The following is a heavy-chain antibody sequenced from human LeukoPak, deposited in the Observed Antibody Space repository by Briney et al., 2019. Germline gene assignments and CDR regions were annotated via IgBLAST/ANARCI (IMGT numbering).Heavy chain of an antibody. CDR2: FDWYDDT. D-gene: IGHD3-22*01. CDR3: ATDYDYDSSGYCPGYFQH. J-gene: IGHJ1*01. CDR1: GFSRSSSGMG. V-gene: IGHV2-70*01. Sequence: SGPALGKPTQTLTLTCTFSGFSRSSSGMGVGWIRQPPVKALEWLALFDWYDDTFYNTSLKTTLTISKDTFKNHVVLTKTNVDPLDTATYYCATDYDYDSSGYCPGYFQHWGQGTLVTVSS.